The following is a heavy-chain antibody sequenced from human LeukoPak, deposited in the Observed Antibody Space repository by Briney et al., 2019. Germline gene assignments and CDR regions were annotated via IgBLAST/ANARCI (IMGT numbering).Heavy chain of an antibody. D-gene: IGHD3-10*01. V-gene: IGHV3-13*01. CDR2: IGTAGDS. J-gene: IGHJ4*02. CDR1: GFTFSSYD. Sequence: PGGSLRLSCAASGFTFSSYDMHWVRQPTGRGLEWVAAIGTAGDSYYPGSVRGRFTVSREDAKNSLYLQMNSLTAGGTAVYYCARGYSYRYEYWGQGTLVTVSS. CDR3: ARGYSYRYEY.